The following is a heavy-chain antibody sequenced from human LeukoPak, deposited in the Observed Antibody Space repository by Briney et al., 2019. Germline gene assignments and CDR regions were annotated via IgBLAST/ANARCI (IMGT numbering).Heavy chain of an antibody. CDR1: GGSINSYY. V-gene: IGHV4-59*08. CDR2: ISYSGST. CDR3: ARQLQYRNFDY. J-gene: IGHJ4*02. Sequence: KTSETLSLTCTVSGGSINSYYWSWIRQPPGKGLEWIGYISYSGSTNYNPSLKSRVTISVDTSKNQFSLQPSSVTAADTAVYYCARQLQYRNFDYWGQGTLVTVSS. D-gene: IGHD4-11*01.